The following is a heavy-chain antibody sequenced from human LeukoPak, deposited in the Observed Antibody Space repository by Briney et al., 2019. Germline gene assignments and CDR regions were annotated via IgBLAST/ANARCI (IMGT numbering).Heavy chain of an antibody. Sequence: ETLSLTCAVYGGSFSGYYWSWIRQPPGKGLEWIGEINHSGSTNYNPSLKSRVTISVDTSKNQFSLKLSSVTAADTAVYYCARALGYCSSTSWWRHNPKLNWFDPWGQGTLVTVSS. D-gene: IGHD2-2*01. V-gene: IGHV4-34*01. J-gene: IGHJ5*02. CDR3: ARALGYCSSTSWWRHNPKLNWFDP. CDR1: GGSFSGYY. CDR2: INHSGST.